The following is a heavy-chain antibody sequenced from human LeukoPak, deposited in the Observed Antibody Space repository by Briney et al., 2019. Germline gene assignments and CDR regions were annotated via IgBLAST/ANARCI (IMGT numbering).Heavy chain of an antibody. CDR2: IGRYGVTT. V-gene: IGHV3-48*03. Sequence: GGSLRLSCAASGFTLSNYEMNSVRQAPGKGLEWAAYIGRYGVTTYYADSVKGRFTISGDNAKNSLNLQMNSLRAEDTAVYYCATLSDRKFYYSYGLDVWGQGTTVTVS. CDR1: GFTLSNYE. CDR3: ATLSDRKFYYSYGLDV. D-gene: IGHD1-14*01. J-gene: IGHJ6*02.